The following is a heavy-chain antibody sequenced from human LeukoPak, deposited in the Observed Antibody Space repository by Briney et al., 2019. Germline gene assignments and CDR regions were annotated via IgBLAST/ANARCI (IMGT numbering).Heavy chain of an antibody. CDR3: ARNFRSGYSFDY. CDR2: IYTSGST. Sequence: SETLSLTCTVSGGSISSYYWSWSRQPAGKGLEWIGRIYTSGSTNYNPSLKSRVTMSVDTSKNQFPLKLSSVTAADTAVYYCARNFRSGYSFDYWGQGTLVTVSS. CDR1: GGSISSYY. V-gene: IGHV4-4*07. D-gene: IGHD3-3*01. J-gene: IGHJ4*02.